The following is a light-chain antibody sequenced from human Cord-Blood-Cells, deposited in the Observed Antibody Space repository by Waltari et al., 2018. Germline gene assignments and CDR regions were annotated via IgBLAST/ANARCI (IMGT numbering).Light chain of an antibody. Sequence: EIVLTQSPATLSLSPGERATLSCRAMQSVSSYLAWYQQKPGQAPMLLIYDASNRATGIPARFSGSGSGTDFTLTISSLEPEDFAVYYGQQRSNWPHTFGQGTKLEIK. CDR3: QQRSNWPHT. V-gene: IGKV3-11*01. CDR2: DAS. CDR1: QSVSSY. J-gene: IGKJ2*01.